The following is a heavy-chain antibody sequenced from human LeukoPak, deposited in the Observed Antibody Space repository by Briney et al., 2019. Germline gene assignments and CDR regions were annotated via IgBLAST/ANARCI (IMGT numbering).Heavy chain of an antibody. Sequence: GGSLRLSCAASGFTFSKYLMTWVRQAPGKGLEWVSNMRGDGSVNYLLDSVKGRFTISRDNVKNSLSLEMNNLRAEDTAVYYCSRDANYYDSSRHYFDAFDIWGQGTMVTVSS. D-gene: IGHD3-22*01. CDR2: MRGDGSVN. CDR3: SRDANYYDSSRHYFDAFDI. CDR1: GFTFSKYL. V-gene: IGHV3-7*01. J-gene: IGHJ3*02.